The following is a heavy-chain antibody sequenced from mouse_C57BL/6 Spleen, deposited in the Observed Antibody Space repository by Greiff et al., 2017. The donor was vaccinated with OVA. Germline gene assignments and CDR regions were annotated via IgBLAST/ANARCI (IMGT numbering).Heavy chain of an antibody. J-gene: IGHJ4*01. CDR1: GFTFSNYW. Sequence: EVKVEESGGGLVQPGGSMKLSCVASGFTFSNYWMNWVRQSPEKGLEWVAQIRLKTDDYATNYAETVKGRFTISRDDSKSSVYLQMNNLTAEDTGIYYCIYSIYAMDYWGQGTSVTVSS. CDR3: IYSIYAMDY. D-gene: IGHD2-5*01. V-gene: IGHV6-3*01. CDR2: IRLKTDDYAT.